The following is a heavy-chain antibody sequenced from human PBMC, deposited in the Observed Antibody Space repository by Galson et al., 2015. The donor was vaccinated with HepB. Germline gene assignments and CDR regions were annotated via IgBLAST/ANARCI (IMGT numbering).Heavy chain of an antibody. Sequence: SLRLSCAASGFTFSSYSMNWVRQAPGRGLEWVSYISSSRSSIYYADLVTGRITISIDNAKNSLNLQMNRLRDKDTAVYYYAGRGYSYGFDYDDGMDVWGQGTTVTVSS. J-gene: IGHJ6*02. CDR1: GFTFSSYS. D-gene: IGHD5-18*01. CDR3: AGRGYSYGFDYDDGMDV. CDR2: ISSSRSSI. V-gene: IGHV3-48*02.